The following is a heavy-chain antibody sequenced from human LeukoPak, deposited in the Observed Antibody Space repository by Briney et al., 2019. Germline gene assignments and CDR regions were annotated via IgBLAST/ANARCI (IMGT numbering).Heavy chain of an antibody. J-gene: IGHJ4*02. D-gene: IGHD2-2*01. CDR1: GFTLRSHA. V-gene: IGHV3-23*01. Sequence: GGSLRLFCAASGFTLRSHALSWVRQAPGKGLEWVSSLSGSGYNTYYADSVKGRFTISRDNSKNTVYLQMNSLRAEDTAVYYCAKDPYGTRYFDYWGQGTLVTVSS. CDR2: LSGSGYNT. CDR3: AKDPYGTRYFDY.